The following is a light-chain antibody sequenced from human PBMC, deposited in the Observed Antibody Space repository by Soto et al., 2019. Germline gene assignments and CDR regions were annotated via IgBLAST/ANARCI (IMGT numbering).Light chain of an antibody. CDR1: QSISSS. CDR2: KAS. J-gene: IGKJ1*01. V-gene: IGKV1-5*03. CDR3: QQYNSYSWT. Sequence: DIQMTQSPSTLSAAVGDRVAITCRPSQSISSSLAWYQQKPGKAPKLLIYKASSLESGVPSRFSGSGSGTESTLTISSLQPDDFAAYYCQQYNSYSWTFGQGTKVDIK.